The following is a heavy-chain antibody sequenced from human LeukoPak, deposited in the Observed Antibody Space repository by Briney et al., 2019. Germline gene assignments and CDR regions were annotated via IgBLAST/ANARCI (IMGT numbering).Heavy chain of an antibody. J-gene: IGHJ4*02. CDR1: GGSISSSSYY. D-gene: IGHD4-17*01. CDR2: IYYRGST. CDR3: ARRDYHYFDY. Sequence: PSETLSLTCTVSGGSISSSSYYWGWIRQPPGTGLEWIGNIYYRGSTYYNPSLQSRVTISVDTSKNQFSLKLSSVTAADTTVYYCARRDYHYFDYWGQGTLVTVSS. V-gene: IGHV4-39*01.